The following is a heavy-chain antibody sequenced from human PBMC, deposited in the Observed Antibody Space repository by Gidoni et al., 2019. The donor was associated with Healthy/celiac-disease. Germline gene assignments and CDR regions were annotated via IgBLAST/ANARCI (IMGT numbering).Heavy chain of an antibody. J-gene: IGHJ4*02. D-gene: IGHD6-19*01. V-gene: IGHV1-2*04. CDR2: INPNSGGT. Sequence: QLQLVQSGAEVTKPAASVKVSCKDAGYIFTGYYMHWVRQAPGQGLEWMGWINPNSGGTNYAQNFQGWVTMTRDTSISTAYMELSRLRSDDTAVYYCARGGSGWYVSFVDSWGQGTLVTVSS. CDR1: GYIFTGYY. CDR3: ARGGSGWYVSFVDS.